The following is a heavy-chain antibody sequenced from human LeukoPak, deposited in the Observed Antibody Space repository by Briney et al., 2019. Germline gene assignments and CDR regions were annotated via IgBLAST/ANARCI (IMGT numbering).Heavy chain of an antibody. CDR2: IFSSGGST. Sequence: GGSLRLSCAASGFTFSSYAMSWVRQAPGKGLEWVSVIFSSGGSTYYADSVKCRFTISRDNSKNTLYLQMNSLRAEDTAVYYCAKALFYTSGSNFDYWGQGTLVTVSS. CDR3: AKALFYTSGSNFDY. CDR1: GFTFSSYA. D-gene: IGHD6-19*01. J-gene: IGHJ4*02. V-gene: IGHV3-23*01.